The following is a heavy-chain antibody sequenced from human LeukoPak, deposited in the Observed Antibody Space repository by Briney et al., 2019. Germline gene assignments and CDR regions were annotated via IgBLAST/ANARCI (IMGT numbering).Heavy chain of an antibody. CDR2: IKQDGSEK. CDR3: ARHYYDSSGSHFDY. J-gene: IGHJ4*02. Sequence: GGSLRLSCAASGFTFGSYWMSWARQAPGKGLEWVANIKQDGSEKYYVDSVKGRFTISRDNAKNSLYLQMNSLRAEDTAVYYCARHYYDSSGSHFDYWGQGTLVTVSS. D-gene: IGHD3-22*01. CDR1: GFTFGSYW. V-gene: IGHV3-7*01.